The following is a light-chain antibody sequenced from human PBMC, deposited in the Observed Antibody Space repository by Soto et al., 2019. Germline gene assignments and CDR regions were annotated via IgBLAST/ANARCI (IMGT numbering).Light chain of an antibody. CDR3: GTWDSRLTAVI. CDR1: DSNIGNHY. J-gene: IGLJ2*01. CDR2: DDN. Sequence: QSALTQPPSVSAAPGQKVTISCSGTDSNIGNHYVTWYQQVPGTAPKVLIYDDNKRPSGIPGRFSGSKSGTSATLAITGLQTGDEADYYCGTWDSRLTAVIFGGGTKVTVL. V-gene: IGLV1-51*01.